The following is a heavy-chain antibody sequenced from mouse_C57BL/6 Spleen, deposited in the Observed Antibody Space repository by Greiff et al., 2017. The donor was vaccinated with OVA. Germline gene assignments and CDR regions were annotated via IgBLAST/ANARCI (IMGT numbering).Heavy chain of an antibody. CDR3: ARMVTTGYYFDY. J-gene: IGHJ2*01. V-gene: IGHV1-82*01. D-gene: IGHD2-2*01. CDR2: IYPGDGDT. CDR1: GYAFSSSW. Sequence: VQLQQSGPELVKPGASVKISCKASGYAFSSSWMNWVKQRPGKGLEWIGRIYPGDGDTNYNGKFKGKATLTADKSSSTAYMQLSSLTSEDSAVYFCARMVTTGYYFDYWGQGTTLTVSS.